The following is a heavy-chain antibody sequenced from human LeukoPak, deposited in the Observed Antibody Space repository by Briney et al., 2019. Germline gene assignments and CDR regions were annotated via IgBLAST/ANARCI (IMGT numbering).Heavy chain of an antibody. CDR2: FSGSGSRT. V-gene: IGHV3-23*01. D-gene: IGHD3-22*01. CDR3: AKNALAAGVAHYYDSSGSFGY. Sequence: GGSLRLSCAASGFIFNSFAMSWVRQAPGKGLEWVSTFSGSGSRTSYADSVKGRFTISRDNSKNTLYLQMKSLRAEDTAVYYCAKNALAAGVAHYYDSSGSFGYWGQGTLVTVSS. J-gene: IGHJ4*02. CDR1: GFIFNSFA.